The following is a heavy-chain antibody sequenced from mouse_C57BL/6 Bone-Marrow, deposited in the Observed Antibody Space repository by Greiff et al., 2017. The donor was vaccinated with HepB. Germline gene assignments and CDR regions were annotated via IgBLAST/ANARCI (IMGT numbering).Heavy chain of an antibody. V-gene: IGHV5-4*01. D-gene: IGHD1-1*01. CDR2: ISDGGSYT. CDR1: GFTFSSYA. J-gene: IGHJ4*01. Sequence: EVKVVESGGGLVKPGGSLKLSCAASGFTFSSYAMSWVRQTPEKRLEWVATISDGGSYTYYPDNVKGRFTISRDNAKNNLYLQMSHLKSEDTAMYDCARDRGTTVVRAMDYWGQGTSVTVSA. CDR3: ARDRGTTVVRAMDY.